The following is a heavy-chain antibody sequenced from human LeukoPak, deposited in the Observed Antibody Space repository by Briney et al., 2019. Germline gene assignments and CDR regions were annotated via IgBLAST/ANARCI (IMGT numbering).Heavy chain of an antibody. CDR1: GGSISSYY. D-gene: IGHD3-22*01. V-gene: IGHV4-4*07. CDR2: IYSSGST. J-gene: IGHJ4*02. CDR3: ARLFRWDSSGYYYVLDY. Sequence: SETLSLTCTVSGGSISSYYWSWIRQPAGKGLEWIGRIYSSGSTNYNPSLKSRVTMSVDTSKNQFSLKLSSVTAADTAVYFCARLFRWDSSGYYYVLDYWGQGTLVTVSS.